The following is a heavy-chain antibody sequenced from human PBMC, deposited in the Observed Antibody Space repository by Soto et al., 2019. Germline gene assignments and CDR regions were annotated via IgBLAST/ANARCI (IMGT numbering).Heavy chain of an antibody. J-gene: IGHJ6*02. CDR2: TYYRSKWYN. D-gene: IGHD2-2*01. Sequence: PSQTLSLTCAISGDSVSSNSAAWNWIRQSPSRGLEWLGRTYYRSKWYNDYAVSVKSRITINPDTSKNQFSLQLNSVTPEDTAVYYCARVPYQLLHLGIYYYGMDVWGQGTTVTISS. CDR3: ARVPYQLLHLGIYYYGMDV. CDR1: GDSVSSNSAA. V-gene: IGHV6-1*01.